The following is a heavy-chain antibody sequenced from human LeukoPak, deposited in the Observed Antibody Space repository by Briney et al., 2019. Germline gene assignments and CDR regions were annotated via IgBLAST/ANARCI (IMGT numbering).Heavy chain of an antibody. CDR2: INHSGST. V-gene: IGHV4-34*01. CDR3: ARRGATRYCSGGSCPKAVDY. J-gene: IGHJ4*02. CDR1: GGSFSGYY. Sequence: SETLSLTCAVYGGSFSGYYWSWIRQPPGKGLEWIGEINHSGSTNYNPSLKSRVTISVDTSKNQFSLKLSSVTAADTAVYYCARRGATRYCSGGSCPKAVDYWGQGTLVTVSS. D-gene: IGHD2-15*01.